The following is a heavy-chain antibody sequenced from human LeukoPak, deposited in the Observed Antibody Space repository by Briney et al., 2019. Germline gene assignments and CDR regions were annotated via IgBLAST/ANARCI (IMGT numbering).Heavy chain of an antibody. V-gene: IGHV4-59*08. CDR1: GGSFSGYY. Sequence: SETLSLTCAVYGGSFSGYYWSWIRQPPGKGLEWIGYIYYSGSTNYNPSLKSRVTISVDTSKNQFSLKLSSVTAADTAVYYCARQDSYYNWFDPWGQGTLVTVSS. CDR3: ARQDSYYNWFDP. D-gene: IGHD1-26*01. CDR2: IYYSGST. J-gene: IGHJ5*02.